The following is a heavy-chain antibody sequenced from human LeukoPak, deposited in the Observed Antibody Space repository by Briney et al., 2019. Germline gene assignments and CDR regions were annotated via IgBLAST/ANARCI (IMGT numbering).Heavy chain of an antibody. D-gene: IGHD3-22*01. CDR1: GNSISSGDNY. CDR2: IYTSGST. V-gene: IGHV4-61*02. CDR3: ARASYSYDINGWVPFDY. Sequence: PSQTLSLTCTVSGNSISSGDNYWSWIRQPAGKGLEWIGRIYTSGSTNYNPSLKSRVTISGDTSKNQFSLRMSSVTAADTAVYYCARASYSYDINGWVPFDYWGQGTLVTVSS. J-gene: IGHJ4*02.